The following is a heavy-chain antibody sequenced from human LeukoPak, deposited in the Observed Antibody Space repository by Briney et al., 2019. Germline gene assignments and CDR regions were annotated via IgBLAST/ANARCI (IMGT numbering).Heavy chain of an antibody. D-gene: IGHD6-13*01. J-gene: IGHJ5*02. CDR2: IYYSGST. CDR3: ARAIAAAGRFDP. CDR1: GGSISSGDYY. Sequence: SETLSLTCTVSGGSISSGDYYWSWIRQPPGKGLEWIGYIYYSGSTYYNPSLKSRVTISVDTSKNQFSLKLSSVTAADTAVYYCARAIAAAGRFDPWGQGTLVTVSS. V-gene: IGHV4-30-4*08.